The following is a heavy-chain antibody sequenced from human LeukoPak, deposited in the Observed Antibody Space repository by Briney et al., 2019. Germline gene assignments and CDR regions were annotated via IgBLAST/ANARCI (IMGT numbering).Heavy chain of an antibody. V-gene: IGHV3-7*01. CDR1: GFTFSSYE. Sequence: GGSLRLSCAASGFTFSSYEMNWVRQAPGKGLEWVANIKQDGSEKYYVDSVKGRFTISRDNAKNSLYLQMNSLRAEDTAVYYCARAAVADRKDAFDIWGQGTMVTVSS. CDR2: IKQDGSEK. J-gene: IGHJ3*02. CDR3: ARAAVADRKDAFDI. D-gene: IGHD6-19*01.